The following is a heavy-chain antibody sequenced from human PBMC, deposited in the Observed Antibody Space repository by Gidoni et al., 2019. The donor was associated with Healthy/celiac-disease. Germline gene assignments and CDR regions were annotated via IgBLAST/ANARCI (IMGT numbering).Heavy chain of an antibody. V-gene: IGHV4-61*02. CDR3: AREFVWSGPDAFDI. J-gene: IGHJ3*02. CDR2: IYTSGST. D-gene: IGHD3-3*01. Sequence: QVQLQESGPGLVKPSQTLSLTCTVSGGSISSGSYYWSGIRQPAGKGLEWIGRIYTSGSTNYNPSLKSRVTISVDTSKNQFSLKLSSVTAADTAVYYCAREFVWSGPDAFDIWGQGTMVTVSS. CDR1: GGSISSGSYY.